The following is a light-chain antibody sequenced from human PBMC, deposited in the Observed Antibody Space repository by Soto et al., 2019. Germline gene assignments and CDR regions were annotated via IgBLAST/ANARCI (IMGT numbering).Light chain of an antibody. V-gene: IGLV1-40*01. CDR2: GNS. CDR3: QSYDSSLSVHVV. Sequence: QSVLTPPPSASGAPGQRVTISCTRSSSNIGADYDVHWYQHLPGTAPKLLIYGNSKPPSGVPDRFAGAKSGTSASLAITGLRAEDEGDYYCQSYDSSLSVHVVFGGGTQLTVL. CDR1: SSNIGADYD. J-gene: IGLJ2*01.